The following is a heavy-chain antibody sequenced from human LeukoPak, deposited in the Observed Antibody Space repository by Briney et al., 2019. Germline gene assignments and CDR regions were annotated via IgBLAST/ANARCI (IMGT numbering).Heavy chain of an antibody. D-gene: IGHD5-18*01. Sequence: SETLSLTCAVYGGSFSGYYWSWIRQPPGKGLEWIGEINHSGNTNYNPSLKSRVTISVDTSKNQFSLKLNSVTAADTAVYYCASRDTATGLDWGQGTLVTVSS. CDR2: INHSGNT. CDR1: GGSFSGYY. J-gene: IGHJ4*02. V-gene: IGHV4-34*01. CDR3: ASRDTATGLD.